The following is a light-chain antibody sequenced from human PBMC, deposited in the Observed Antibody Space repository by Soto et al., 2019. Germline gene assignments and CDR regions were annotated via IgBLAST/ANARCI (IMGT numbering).Light chain of an antibody. V-gene: IGLV2-23*01. CDR1: SSDVGSYNL. CDR2: EGS. Sequence: QSALTQPASVSGSPGQSITISCTGTSSDVGSYNLVSWYQHHPGKAPKLMIYEGSKRPSGVSNRFSGSKSGNTASLTIPGLQAEDEADYYCCSYAGSRTYVVFGGGTKLTVL. J-gene: IGLJ2*01. CDR3: CSYAGSRTYVV.